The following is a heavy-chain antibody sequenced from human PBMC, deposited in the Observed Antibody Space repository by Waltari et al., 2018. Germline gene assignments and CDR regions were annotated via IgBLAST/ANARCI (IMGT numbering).Heavy chain of an antibody. CDR3: TKTVDYSAWRLFFDH. CDR1: GFPFSDHA. V-gene: IGHV3-23*01. CDR2: SGGSNGFT. Sequence: EERLLESGGGLVQPGGSLRLSCVVSGFPFSDHALSWVRQAPGKGQGWIACSGGSNGFTYYVDSVKGRFTVSRDNSKNTMYLQMNSLRAEDTAIYYCTKTVDYSAWRLFFDHWGQGTLVSVSS. J-gene: IGHJ4*02. D-gene: IGHD4-4*01.